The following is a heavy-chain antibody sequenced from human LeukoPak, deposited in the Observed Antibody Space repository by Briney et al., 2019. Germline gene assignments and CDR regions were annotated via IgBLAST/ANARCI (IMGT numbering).Heavy chain of an antibody. D-gene: IGHD4-23*01. Sequence: GGSLRLSCAGSGFIFSDYYMSWIRQAPGKGLEWISYISTSGAVKYYADSVKGRFTISRDNAKNSLFLQMNILRADDTAVYYCARVTNRWPDYWGQGTLATVSS. J-gene: IGHJ4*02. V-gene: IGHV3-11*01. CDR3: ARVTNRWPDY. CDR2: ISTSGAVK. CDR1: GFIFSDYY.